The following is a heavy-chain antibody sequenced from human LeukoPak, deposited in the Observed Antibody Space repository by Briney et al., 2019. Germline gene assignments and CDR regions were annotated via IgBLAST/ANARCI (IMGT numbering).Heavy chain of an antibody. D-gene: IGHD3-10*01. CDR3: AKDRYYYGSGSYRAFDY. V-gene: IGHV3-30*18. Sequence: PGRSLRLSCAASGFTFSSYGMHWVRQAPGKGLEWVAVISHDGSNKYYADSVKGRFTITRDNSKNTLYLQMNSLRAEDTAVYYCAKDRYYYGSGSYRAFDYWGQGTLVTVSS. CDR1: GFTFSSYG. J-gene: IGHJ4*02. CDR2: ISHDGSNK.